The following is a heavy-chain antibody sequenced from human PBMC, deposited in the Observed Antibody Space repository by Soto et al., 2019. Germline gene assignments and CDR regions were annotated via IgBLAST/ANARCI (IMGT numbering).Heavy chain of an antibody. CDR1: GFTFSSYG. Sequence: PGGSLRLSCAASGFTFSSYGMQWVRQAPGKGLEWVAVISYDGSNKYYADSVKDRFTISRDNSKSTLYLQMNSLRADDTAVYYCVAGQYFFDYCSQGTLVTVSS. V-gene: IGHV3-30*03. D-gene: IGHD6-19*01. J-gene: IGHJ4*02. CDR3: VAGQYFFDY. CDR2: ISYDGSNK.